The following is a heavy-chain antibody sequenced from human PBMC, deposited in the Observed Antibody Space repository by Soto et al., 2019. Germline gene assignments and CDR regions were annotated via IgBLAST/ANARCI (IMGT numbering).Heavy chain of an antibody. V-gene: IGHV1-18*01. J-gene: IGHJ6*02. Sequence: ASVKVSCKASGYTFTSYGISWVRQAPGQGLEWMGWISAYNGNTNYAQKLQGRVTMTTATSTSTAYMELWSLRSGDTAVYYCARRGHCSGGSCYSYYYYGMDVWGQGTTVTVSS. CDR1: GYTFTSYG. CDR2: ISAYNGNT. CDR3: ARRGHCSGGSCYSYYYYGMDV. D-gene: IGHD2-15*01.